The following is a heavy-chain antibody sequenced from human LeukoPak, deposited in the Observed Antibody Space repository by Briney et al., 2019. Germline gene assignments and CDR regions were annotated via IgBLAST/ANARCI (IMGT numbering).Heavy chain of an antibody. CDR2: ISGSGCST. Sequence: GGALRLSFAASGFHFSSYGMSLVRPAPGEGLEVGPAISGSGCSTYYADSVKGRFTISRDNSKNTLYLQMNSPRAEDTAVYYCAKGFDSSSWYGTYYYYGMDVWGQGTTVTVSS. J-gene: IGHJ6*02. CDR1: GFHFSSYG. V-gene: IGHV3-23*01. D-gene: IGHD6-13*01. CDR3: AKGFDSSSWYGTYYYYGMDV.